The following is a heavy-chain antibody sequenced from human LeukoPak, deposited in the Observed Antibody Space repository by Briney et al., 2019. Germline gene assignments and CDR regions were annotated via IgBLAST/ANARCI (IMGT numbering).Heavy chain of an antibody. V-gene: IGHV3-23*01. CDR3: AKQSAGSAAWYSLHYDF. CDR2: VDDGGGGT. CDR1: GFTLSSYA. D-gene: IGHD6-13*01. J-gene: IGHJ4*02. Sequence: GGSLRLSCAASGFTLSSYAMTWVRQAPGRGLEWVSSVDDGGGGTYYADSVKGRFTISRDNSKDTLYLQMNGLRAEDTAVYFCAKQSAGSAAWYSLHYDFWGQGTLVTVSS.